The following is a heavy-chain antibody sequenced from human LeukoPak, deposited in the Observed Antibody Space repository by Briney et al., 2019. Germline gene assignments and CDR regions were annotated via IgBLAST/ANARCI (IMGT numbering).Heavy chain of an antibody. CDR1: GYTFTSYG. V-gene: IGHV1-18*01. CDR3: ARSPITMIVVVIDY. J-gene: IGHJ4*02. D-gene: IGHD3-22*01. Sequence: EASVKVSCKASGYTFTSYGISWVRQAPGQGLEWMGWISAYNGNTNYAQKLQGRVTMTTDTSTSTAYMELRSLRSDDTAVYYCARSPITMIVVVIDYWGQGTLVTVSS. CDR2: ISAYNGNT.